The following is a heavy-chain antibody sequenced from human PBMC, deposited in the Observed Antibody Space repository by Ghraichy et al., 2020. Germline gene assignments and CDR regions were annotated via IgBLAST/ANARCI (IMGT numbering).Heavy chain of an antibody. CDR2: ISSGGSTI. Sequence: GGSLRLSCAGSGFSFRDYYLTWIRQAPGKGLEWVSYISSGGSTIYYADSVKGRFTISRDNAKNSLSLHMNSLRAEDTAVFYCARFTPITMLVGVINVGGAFVMWGQGTMVTVSS. CDR1: GFSFRDYY. J-gene: IGHJ3*02. CDR3: ARFTPITMLVGVINVGGAFVM. D-gene: IGHD3-22*01. V-gene: IGHV3-11*01.